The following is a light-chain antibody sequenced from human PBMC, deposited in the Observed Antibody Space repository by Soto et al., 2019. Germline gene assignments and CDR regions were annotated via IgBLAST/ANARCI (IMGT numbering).Light chain of an antibody. V-gene: IGKV3-20*01. CDR2: DAS. CDR3: QQYGSSSWT. Sequence: EFVFTQSPGTLSLSPGERATLSCRASQSVGSYLAWYQHKPGQAPRLLISDASNRATGIPARFSGSGSETDFTLTISRLEPEDFAVYYCQQYGSSSWTFGQGTKVDIK. CDR1: QSVGSY. J-gene: IGKJ1*01.